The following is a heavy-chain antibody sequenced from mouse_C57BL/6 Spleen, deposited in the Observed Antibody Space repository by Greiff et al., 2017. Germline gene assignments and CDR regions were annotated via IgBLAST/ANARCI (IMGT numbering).Heavy chain of an antibody. D-gene: IGHD3-1*01. CDR2: IYPGDGDT. CDR1: GYAFSSSW. Sequence: QVQLQQSGPELVKPGASVKISCKASGYAFSSSWMNWVKQRPGKGLEWIGRIYPGDGDTNYNGKFKGKATLTANKSSSTAYMQLSSLTSEDSAVYFCARSGGYLYAMDYWGQGTSVTVSS. CDR3: ARSGGYLYAMDY. V-gene: IGHV1-82*01. J-gene: IGHJ4*01.